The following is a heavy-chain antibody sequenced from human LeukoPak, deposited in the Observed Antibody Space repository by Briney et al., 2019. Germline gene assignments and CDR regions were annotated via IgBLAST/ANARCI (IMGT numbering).Heavy chain of an antibody. CDR1: GFTFSSYA. J-gene: IGHJ4*02. D-gene: IGHD3-22*01. V-gene: IGHV3-23*01. CDR2: ISGSGGST. Sequence: GGSLRLSCAASGFTFSSYAMSWVRQAPGKGLEWVSAISGSGGSTYYADSVKGRFTISRDNSKNTLYLQMNSPRAEDTAVYYCAKHYYDSSGYYYFDYWGQGTLVTVSS. CDR3: AKHYYDSSGYYYFDY.